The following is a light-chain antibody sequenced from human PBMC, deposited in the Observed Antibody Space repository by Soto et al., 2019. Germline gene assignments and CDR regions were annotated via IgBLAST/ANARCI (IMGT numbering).Light chain of an antibody. CDR2: EVS. CDR1: SSDVGGYNY. J-gene: IGLJ1*01. Sequence: QSALNQPPSASGSPGQSVTISCPGTSSDVGGYNYVSWYQQHPGKAPKLMIYEVSKRPSGVPDRFSGSKSGNTASLTVSGLQAEDEADYYCSSYAGSNNFNVFGTGTKVTVL. V-gene: IGLV2-8*01. CDR3: SSYAGSNNFNV.